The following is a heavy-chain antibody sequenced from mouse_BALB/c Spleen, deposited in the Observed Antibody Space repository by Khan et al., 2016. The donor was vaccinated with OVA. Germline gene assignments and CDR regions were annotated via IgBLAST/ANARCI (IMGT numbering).Heavy chain of an antibody. V-gene: IGHV3-2*02. CDR3: ARRSV. Sequence: EVQLQESGPGLVKPSQSLSLTCTVTGYSITSDYAWNWIRQFPENKLEWMGYITYSGSTSYNPSLKSRISITRDTSKNQFFLQLNSVTTKDTATYFCARRSVWGAGTTVTVSS. CDR2: ITYSGST. J-gene: IGHJ1*01. CDR1: GYSITSDYA.